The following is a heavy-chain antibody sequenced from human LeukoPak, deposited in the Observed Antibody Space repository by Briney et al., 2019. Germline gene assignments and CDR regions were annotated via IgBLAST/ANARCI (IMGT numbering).Heavy chain of an antibody. CDR1: GYSFTSYW. D-gene: IGHD3-3*01. V-gene: IGHV5-51*01. J-gene: IGHJ4*02. Sequence: GESLKISCKGSGYSFTSYWIGWVRQMPGKGLEWLGIIYPGDSDTRYSPSFQGQVTISADKSISTAYLQWSSLKASDTAMYHCARFPVLRFLEWLDYWGQGTLVTVSS. CDR3: ARFPVLRFLEWLDY. CDR2: IYPGDSDT.